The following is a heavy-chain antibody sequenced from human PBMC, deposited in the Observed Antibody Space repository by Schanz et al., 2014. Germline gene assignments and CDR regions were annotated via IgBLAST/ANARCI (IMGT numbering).Heavy chain of an antibody. CDR1: GYTFTSYY. V-gene: IGHV1-46*03. Sequence: QVQLVQSGAEVKKPGASVKVSCKASGYTFTSYYMHWVRQAPGQGLEWMGIINPSGGSTSYAQKFQGRVTMTRNTSATTVYMELSSLRSEDTAVYYCARAREATAGCDYWGQGTLVTVSS. D-gene: IGHD1-26*01. CDR2: INPSGGST. J-gene: IGHJ4*02. CDR3: ARAREATAGCDY.